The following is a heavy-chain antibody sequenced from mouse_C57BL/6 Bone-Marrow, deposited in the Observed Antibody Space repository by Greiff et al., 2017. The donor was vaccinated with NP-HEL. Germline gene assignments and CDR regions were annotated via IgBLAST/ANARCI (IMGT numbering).Heavy chain of an antibody. V-gene: IGHV2-9-1*01. CDR3: ARNWAYGNFWYFDV. Sequence: VQLVESGPGLVAPSQSLSITCTVSGFSLTSYAISWVRQPPGKGLEWLGVRWTGGGTNYNSALKSRLSISKDNSKSQVFLKMYSLQTDETARYYCARNWAYGNFWYFDVWGTGTTVTVSS. CDR2: RWTGGGT. CDR1: GFSLTSYA. D-gene: IGHD2-1*01. J-gene: IGHJ1*03.